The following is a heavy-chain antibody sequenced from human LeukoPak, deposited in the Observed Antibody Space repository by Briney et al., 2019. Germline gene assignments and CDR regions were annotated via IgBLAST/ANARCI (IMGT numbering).Heavy chain of an antibody. V-gene: IGHV3-43*02. CDR2: ISGDGGST. D-gene: IGHD6-19*01. CDR1: GFTFDDYA. J-gene: IGHJ6*03. CDR3: AKDAVAGTPYYYYYMDV. Sequence: PGGSLRLSCAASGFTFDDYAMHWVSQAPGKGVEGVCLISGDGGSTYYAESVKGGFTISRDNSNNSLYLQMNSLRTEDTALYYCAKDAVAGTPYYYYYMDVWGKGTTVTVSS.